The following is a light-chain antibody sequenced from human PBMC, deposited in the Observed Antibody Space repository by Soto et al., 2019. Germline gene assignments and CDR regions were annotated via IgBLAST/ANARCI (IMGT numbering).Light chain of an antibody. Sequence: DIQMTQSPSSLSASVVDRVTITCRASQSISSYLNWYQQKPGKAPKLLIYAASSLQSGVPSRFSGSGSGTDFTLTISSLQPEDFATYYCQQSYSTPPWTFGQGTKGDIK. CDR1: QSISSY. CDR3: QQSYSTPPWT. J-gene: IGKJ1*01. V-gene: IGKV1-39*01. CDR2: AAS.